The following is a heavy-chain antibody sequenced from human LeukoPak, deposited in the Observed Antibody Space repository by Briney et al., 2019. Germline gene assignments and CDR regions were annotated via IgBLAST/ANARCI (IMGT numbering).Heavy chain of an antibody. CDR1: GGSFSGYY. V-gene: IGHV4-34*01. D-gene: IGHD2-2*01. J-gene: IGHJ5*02. CDR3: ARDSLRGYCSSTSCYRHSCWFDP. CDR2: INHSGST. Sequence: PSETLSLTCAVYGGSFSGYYWSWIRQPPGKGLEWIGEINHSGSTNYNPSLKSRVTTSVDTSKNQFSLKLSSVTAADTAVYYCARDSLRGYCSSTSCYRHSCWFDPWGQGTLVTVSS.